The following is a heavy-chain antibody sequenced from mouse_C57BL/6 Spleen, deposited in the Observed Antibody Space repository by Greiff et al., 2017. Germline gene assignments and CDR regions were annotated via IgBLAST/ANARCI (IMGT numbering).Heavy chain of an antibody. Sequence: VQLQQPGAELVKPGASVKMSCKASGYTFTSYWITWVKQRPGQGLEWIGDIYPGSGSTNYNEKFKSKATLTVDTSSSTAYMQLSSLKSEDSAVYYCAGYYDGYYSFAYWGQGTLVTVSA. J-gene: IGHJ3*01. CDR3: AGYYDGYYSFAY. V-gene: IGHV1-55*01. CDR2: IYPGSGST. CDR1: GYTFTSYW. D-gene: IGHD2-3*01.